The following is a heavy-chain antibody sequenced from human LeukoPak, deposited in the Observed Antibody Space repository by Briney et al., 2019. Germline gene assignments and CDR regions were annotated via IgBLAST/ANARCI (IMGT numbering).Heavy chain of an antibody. J-gene: IGHJ4*02. CDR3: ARIGNQMATRSPFDY. CDR1: GGSISSSNW. CDR2: IYHSGST. Sequence: PSGTLSLTCAVSGGSISSSNWWSWVRQPPGKGLEWIGEIYHSGSTNYNPSLKSRVTISVDKSKNQFSLKLSSVTAADTAVYYCARIGNQMATRSPFDYWGQGTLVTVSS. D-gene: IGHD5-24*01. V-gene: IGHV4-4*02.